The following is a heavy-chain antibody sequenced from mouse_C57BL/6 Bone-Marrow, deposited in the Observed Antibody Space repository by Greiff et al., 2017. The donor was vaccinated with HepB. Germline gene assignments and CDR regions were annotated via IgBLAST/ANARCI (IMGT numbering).Heavy chain of an antibody. CDR3: ARSNYGGDY. V-gene: IGHV1-4*01. J-gene: IGHJ4*01. D-gene: IGHD1-1*01. CDR2: INPSSGYT. CDR1: GYTFTSYT. Sequence: LVESGAELARPGASVKMSCKASGYTFTSYTMHWVNQRPGQGLEWIGYINPSSGYTKYNQKFKDKATLTADKSSSTAYMQLSSLTSEDSAVYYCARSNYGGDYWGQGTSVTVSS.